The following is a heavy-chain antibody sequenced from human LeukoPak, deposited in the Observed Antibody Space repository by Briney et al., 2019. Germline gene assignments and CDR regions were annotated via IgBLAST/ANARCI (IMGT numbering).Heavy chain of an antibody. CDR3: ARVFAFGVVIIPWFDP. CDR1: GFTFSSYS. CDR2: ISSSSSYI. D-gene: IGHD3-3*01. Sequence: GGSLRLSCAASGFTFSSYSMNWVRQAPGNGLEWVSSISSSSSYIYYADSVKGRFTISRDNAKNSLYLQMNSLRAEDTAVYYCARVFAFGVVIIPWFDPWGQGTLVTVSS. V-gene: IGHV3-21*01. J-gene: IGHJ5*02.